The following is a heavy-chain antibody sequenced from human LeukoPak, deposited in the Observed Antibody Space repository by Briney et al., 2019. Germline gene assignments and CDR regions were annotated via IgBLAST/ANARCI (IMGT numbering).Heavy chain of an antibody. D-gene: IGHD3-22*01. CDR3: ARRTFYYDSGSYRYYFDY. V-gene: IGHV3-20*04. Sequence: GGSLRLSCAASGFTFDDYGMSWVRQAPGKGLEWVSGINWNGDSTGYADSVKGRFTISRDNAKNSLYLQMNSLRAEDTAFYYCARRTFYYDSGSYRYYFDYWGQGTLVTVSS. CDR1: GFTFDDYG. CDR2: INWNGDST. J-gene: IGHJ4*02.